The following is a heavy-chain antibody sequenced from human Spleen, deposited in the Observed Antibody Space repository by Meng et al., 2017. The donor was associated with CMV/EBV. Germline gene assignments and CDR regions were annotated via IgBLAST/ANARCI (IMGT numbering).Heavy chain of an antibody. V-gene: IGHV3-74*01. CDR2: INSDGSST. Sequence: GESLKISCAASGFTFSSYWMHWVRQAPGKGLVWVSRINSDGSSTSYADSVKGRFTISRDNAKNTLYLQMNSLRAEDTAVYYCAKELGTTTDYYYGMDVWGQGTTVTVSS. CDR1: GFTFSSYW. J-gene: IGHJ6*02. D-gene: IGHD1-26*01. CDR3: AKELGTTTDYYYGMDV.